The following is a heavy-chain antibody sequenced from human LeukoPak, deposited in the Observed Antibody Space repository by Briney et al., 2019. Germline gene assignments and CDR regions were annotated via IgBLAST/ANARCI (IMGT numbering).Heavy chain of an antibody. D-gene: IGHD1-1*01. V-gene: IGHV3-49*04. CDR1: GFTFSSFW. CDR2: IRSSIYGGTP. J-gene: IGHJ4*02. CDR3: SREWGNGNDLRPDS. Sequence: SGGSLRLSCAASGFTFSSFWMSWVRKAPGKGLEWIGFIRSSIYGGTPKAAASVKGRFIFSRDDSKGVAYLRMNSLKTDDTAVYYCSREWGNGNDLRPDSWGQGTLVTVSS.